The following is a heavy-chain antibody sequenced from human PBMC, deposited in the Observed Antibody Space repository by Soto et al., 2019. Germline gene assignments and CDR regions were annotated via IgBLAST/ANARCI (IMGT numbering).Heavy chain of an antibody. V-gene: IGHV3-23*01. D-gene: IGHD3-3*01. Sequence: GGSLRLSCKASGFSFSDYAMTWVRQAPGKGLEWVSVISGSGDNTFYAASVKGRFAISRDNSENVLYLQMNSLSADDAAVYFCAKGRAITVYGVDILFDYWGLGTLVTVSS. CDR3: AKGRAITVYGVDILFDY. J-gene: IGHJ4*01. CDR2: ISGSGDNT. CDR1: GFSFSDYA.